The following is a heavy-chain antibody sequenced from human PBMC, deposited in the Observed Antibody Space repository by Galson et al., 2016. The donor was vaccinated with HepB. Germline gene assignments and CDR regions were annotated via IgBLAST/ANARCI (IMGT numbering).Heavy chain of an antibody. CDR3: GRWRDRRKSSVWFDP. J-gene: IGHJ5*02. D-gene: IGHD3-16*02. CDR2: MNPNSGNT. CDR1: GYIFTSHD. Sequence: SVKVSCKASGYIFTSHDIIWVRQAPGQGLEWMGWMNPNSGNTDSSHKFRGRVTMTRNTSISTAYMELSSLRYEDTAVYYCGRWRDRRKSSVWFDPWGQGTLVTVSS. V-gene: IGHV1-8*01.